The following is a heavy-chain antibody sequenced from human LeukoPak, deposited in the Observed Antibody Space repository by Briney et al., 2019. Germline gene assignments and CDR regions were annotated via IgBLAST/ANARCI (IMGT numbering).Heavy chain of an antibody. CDR3: ARGVDTAMVFYYYYYMDV. CDR1: GGSISSSY. CDR2: IYTSGRT. J-gene: IGHJ6*03. V-gene: IGHV4-4*07. D-gene: IGHD5-18*01. Sequence: PSETLSLTCTVSGGSISSSYWSWIRQPAGKGLEWIGRIYTSGRTNNNPSLKSRVTMSVGTSKNQLSLKLSSVTAADTAVYYCARGVDTAMVFYYYYYMDVWGKGTTVTVSS.